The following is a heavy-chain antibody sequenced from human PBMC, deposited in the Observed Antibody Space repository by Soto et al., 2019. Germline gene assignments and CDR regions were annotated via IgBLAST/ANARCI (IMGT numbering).Heavy chain of an antibody. CDR3: ASRSFEVVSNWFDP. V-gene: IGHV4-4*02. CDR2: IYHNERT. CDR1: GGSIRTTNW. D-gene: IGHD3-3*01. J-gene: IGHJ5*02. Sequence: QVQLQESGPGLVETSGTLSLTCAVSGGSIRTTNWWSWVRQPPGKGLEWIGEIYHNERTNYNPSLKSRVTIFIDKSKNQISLNLTSGTAADTAVYFCASRSFEVVSNWFDPWGQGILVTVSS.